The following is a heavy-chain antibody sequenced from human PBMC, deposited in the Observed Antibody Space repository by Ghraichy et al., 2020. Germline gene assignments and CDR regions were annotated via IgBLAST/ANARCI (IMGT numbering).Heavy chain of an antibody. CDR3: ARSHYDISGYHHY. D-gene: IGHD3-22*01. J-gene: IGHJ4*02. V-gene: IGHV3-21*01. CDR2: ISSSSSSI. Sequence: LSLTCAASGFTFSSHSMNWVRQAPGKGLEWVSSISSSSSSIYYAESVEGRFTISRDNAKNSLYLQMNSLRAEDTAVYYCARSHYDISGYHHYWGQGTLVTVSS. CDR1: GFTFSSHS.